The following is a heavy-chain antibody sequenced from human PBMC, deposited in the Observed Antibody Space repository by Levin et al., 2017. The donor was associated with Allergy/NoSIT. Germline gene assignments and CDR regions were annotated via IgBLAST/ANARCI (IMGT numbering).Heavy chain of an antibody. CDR3: ALGLGELSFF. D-gene: IGHD3-16*02. CDR1: GFTFSSYG. CDR2: ISYDGSNK. Sequence: GGSLRLSCAASGFTFSSYGMHWVRQAPGKGLEWVAVISYDGSNKYYADSVKGRFTISRDNSKNTLYLQMNSLRAEDTAVYYCALGLGELSFFWGQGTLVTVSS. J-gene: IGHJ4*02. V-gene: IGHV3-30*03.